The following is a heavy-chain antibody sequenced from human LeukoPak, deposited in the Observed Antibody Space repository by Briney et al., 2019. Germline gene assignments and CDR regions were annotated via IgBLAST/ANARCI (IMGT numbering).Heavy chain of an antibody. Sequence: PGGSLRLSCAASGFTFSRHWMTWVRQAPGKGLEWVSAISGSGSSTYYADSVKGRFTISRDNSKNTLYLQMNSLRAEDTAVYYCAKGSSGWSRGNWFDPWGQGTLVTVSS. V-gene: IGHV3-23*01. CDR2: ISGSGSST. D-gene: IGHD6-19*01. CDR3: AKGSSGWSRGNWFDP. CDR1: GFTFSRHW. J-gene: IGHJ5*02.